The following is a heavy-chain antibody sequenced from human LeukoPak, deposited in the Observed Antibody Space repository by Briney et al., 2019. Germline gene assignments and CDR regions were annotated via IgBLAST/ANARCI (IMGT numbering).Heavy chain of an antibody. V-gene: IGHV4-34*01. Sequence: PSETLSLTCAVSGVSVNDYYWSWIRQSPEKGLEWIGEVSPGGYTSYNPSLKSRVIISQDTSANHLSLKLRSVTAADTALYYCARIRCRRGHDLCYNHWAQGTLVTVSS. D-gene: IGHD2-15*01. CDR2: VSPGGYT. J-gene: IGHJ5*02. CDR3: ARIRCRRGHDLCYNH. CDR1: GVSVNDYY.